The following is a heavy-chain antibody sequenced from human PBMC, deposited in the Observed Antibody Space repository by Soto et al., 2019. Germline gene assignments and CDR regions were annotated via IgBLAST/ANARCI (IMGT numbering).Heavy chain of an antibody. CDR1: GYTFTSYG. J-gene: IGHJ4*02. Sequence: WASVKVSCKASGYTFTSYGISWVRQAPGQGLEWMGWISAYNGNTNYAQKLQGRVTMTTDTSTSTAYMELRSLRSDDTAVYYCARAPCSSTSCYLGGGSYWGQGTVVTVSS. CDR3: ARAPCSSTSCYLGGGSY. CDR2: ISAYNGNT. D-gene: IGHD2-2*01. V-gene: IGHV1-18*01.